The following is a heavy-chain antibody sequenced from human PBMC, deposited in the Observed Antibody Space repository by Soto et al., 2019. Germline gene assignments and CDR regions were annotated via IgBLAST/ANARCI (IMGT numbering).Heavy chain of an antibody. CDR2: ISAYNGNT. V-gene: IGHV1-18*01. CDR3: ARVWGPYYYDSSGYYSNWFDP. D-gene: IGHD3-22*01. Sequence: ASVKVSCKGSGYTFTSYGISWVRQAPGQGLEWMGWISAYNGNTNYAQKLQGRVTMTTDTSTSTAYMELRSLRSDDTAVYYCARVWGPYYYDSSGYYSNWFDPWGQGTLVTVSS. J-gene: IGHJ5*02. CDR1: GYTFTSYG.